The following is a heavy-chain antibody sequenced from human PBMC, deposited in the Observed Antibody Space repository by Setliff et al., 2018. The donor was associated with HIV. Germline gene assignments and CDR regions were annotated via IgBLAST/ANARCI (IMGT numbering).Heavy chain of an antibody. CDR2: IYTSGST. CDR1: GGSISSGSYY. V-gene: IGHV4-61*09. D-gene: IGHD5-18*01. Sequence: TSETLSLTCTVSGGSISSGSYYWSWIRQPAGKGLEWIGHIYTSGSTNYNPSLKSRVTISVDTSKNQFSLKLSSVTASDTAVYYCARRPYTALVPFDYWGQGTLVTVSS. CDR3: ARRPYTALVPFDY. J-gene: IGHJ4*02.